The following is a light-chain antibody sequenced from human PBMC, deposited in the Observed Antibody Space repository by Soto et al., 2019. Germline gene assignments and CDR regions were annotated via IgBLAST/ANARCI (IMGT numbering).Light chain of an antibody. CDR1: QSVSSFY. CDR2: GAS. J-gene: IGKJ1*01. Sequence: EIVLTQSPGTLSLSPGERATLSCRASQSVSSFYLAWYQQRAGQAPRLLISGASTRTTGIPDRFSGSGSGTDFTLTISRLEPEDFAVYYRQQYGSWPRTFGQGTKVDIK. CDR3: QQYGSWPRT. V-gene: IGKV3-20*01.